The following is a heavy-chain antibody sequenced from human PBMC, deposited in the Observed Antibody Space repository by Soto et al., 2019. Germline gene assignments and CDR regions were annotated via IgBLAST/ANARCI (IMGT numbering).Heavy chain of an antibody. Sequence: QVQLQESGPGLVKPSETLSLTCTVSGGSVSSGSYYWSWIRQPPGKGLEWIGYIYYRGSTNYNPSPKSRVTISVDTSKNQFSLKMSSVTAADTAVYYCARGYYGSGSYYNVDWFDPWGQGTLVTVSP. D-gene: IGHD3-10*01. V-gene: IGHV4-61*01. CDR2: IYYRGST. CDR3: ARGYYGSGSYYNVDWFDP. CDR1: GGSVSSGSYY. J-gene: IGHJ5*02.